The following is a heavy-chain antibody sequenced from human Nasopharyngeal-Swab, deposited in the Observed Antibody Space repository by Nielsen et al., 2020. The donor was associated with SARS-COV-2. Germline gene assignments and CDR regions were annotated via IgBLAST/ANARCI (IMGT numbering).Heavy chain of an antibody. CDR2: ISYDGGIK. D-gene: IGHD1-26*01. CDR1: GGTFSSYA. Sequence: SCKASGGTFSSYAMHWVRQAPGKGLEWVAVISYDGGIKNYANSVRGRFTISRDNSKNTLYLQMDSLRPEDTAVYYCARTDSGSYAAYFDYWGQGTQVTVSS. V-gene: IGHV3-30-3*01. CDR3: ARTDSGSYAAYFDY. J-gene: IGHJ4*02.